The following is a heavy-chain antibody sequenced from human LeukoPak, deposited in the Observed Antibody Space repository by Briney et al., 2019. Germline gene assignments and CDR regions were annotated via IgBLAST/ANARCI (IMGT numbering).Heavy chain of an antibody. V-gene: IGHV1-2*06. CDR1: GYTFTGYY. CDR2: INPNSGGT. D-gene: IGHD3-3*01. J-gene: IGHJ4*02. Sequence: GASVKVSCKASGYTFTGYYMHWVRQAPGQGLEWMGRINPNSGGTNYAQKFQGRVTMTRDTSISTAYMELSRLRSDDTAVYYCAWDKGDDFSSGYSYSFDYWGQGNLVTVSS. CDR3: AWDKGDDFSSGYSYSFDY.